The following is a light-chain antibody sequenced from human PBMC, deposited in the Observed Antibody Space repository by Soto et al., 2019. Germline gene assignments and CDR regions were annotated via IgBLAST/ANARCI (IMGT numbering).Light chain of an antibody. CDR3: SSYTSSGTYA. J-gene: IGLJ1*01. CDR2: EVS. CDR1: SSDVGGYDY. V-gene: IGLV2-14*01. Sequence: QSALTQPASVSGSPGQSITISCTGTSSDVGGYDYVSWYQLHPGKAPKLMVFEVSNRPSGVSYRFSGSKSGNTASLTISGLQAEDEADYYCSSYTSSGTYAFGTGTKVTVL.